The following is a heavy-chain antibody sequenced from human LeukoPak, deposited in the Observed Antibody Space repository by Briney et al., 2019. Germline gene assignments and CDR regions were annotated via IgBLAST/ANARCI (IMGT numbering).Heavy chain of an antibody. J-gene: IGHJ4*02. Sequence: GGSLRLSCAASGFTFSSYSMNWVRQAPGKGLEGVSSISSSSSYIYYADSVKGRFTISRDNAKNSLYLQMNSLRAEDTAVYYCASSSSWYGTDYWGQGTLVTVSS. CDR3: ASSSSWYGTDY. CDR2: ISSSSSYI. D-gene: IGHD6-13*01. V-gene: IGHV3-21*01. CDR1: GFTFSSYS.